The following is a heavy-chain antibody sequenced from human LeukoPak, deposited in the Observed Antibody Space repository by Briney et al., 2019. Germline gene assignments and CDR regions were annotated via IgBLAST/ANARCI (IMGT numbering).Heavy chain of an antibody. J-gene: IGHJ4*01. CDR1: GGSISNGDYY. CDR2: IFDGETT. CDR3: ARQLPTAAAYTRGYFDY. D-gene: IGHD6-13*01. V-gene: IGHV4-39*07. Sequence: PSETLSLTCSVSGGSISNGDYYWGWIRQAPGKGLEWIGSIFDGETTHYNPSLKNRATISVDTSKNQFSLKLTSVTAADATMYYCARQLPTAAAYTRGYFDYWGQGTVVTVSS.